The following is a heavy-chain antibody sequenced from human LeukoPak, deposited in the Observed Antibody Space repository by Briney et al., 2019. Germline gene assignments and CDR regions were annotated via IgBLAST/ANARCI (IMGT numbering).Heavy chain of an antibody. CDR2: IIPIFGTA. V-gene: IGHV1-69*13. Sequence: SVKVSCKASGGTFSSYAISWVRQAPGQGLEWMGGIIPIFGTANYAQKFQGRVTITADESTSTAYMELSSLRSEDTAVYYCARNLSQPYYDILTGYHYYYYGMDVWGQGTTVTVSS. CDR1: GGTFSSYA. CDR3: ARNLSQPYYDILTGYHYYYYGMDV. D-gene: IGHD3-9*01. J-gene: IGHJ6*02.